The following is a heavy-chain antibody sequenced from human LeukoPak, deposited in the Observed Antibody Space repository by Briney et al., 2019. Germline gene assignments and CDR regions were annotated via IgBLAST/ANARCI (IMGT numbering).Heavy chain of an antibody. CDR3: AKVEGASKASVY. CDR1: GFTFSSYG. D-gene: IGHD1-1*01. Sequence: PGRSLRLSCAASGFTFSSYGMHWVRQAPGKGLEWVAVIWYGGSNKYYADSVKGRFTISRDNSKNTLYLQMYSLRAEDTAVYYCAKVEGASKASVYWGQGALVTVSS. CDR2: IWYGGSNK. V-gene: IGHV3-33*06. J-gene: IGHJ4*02.